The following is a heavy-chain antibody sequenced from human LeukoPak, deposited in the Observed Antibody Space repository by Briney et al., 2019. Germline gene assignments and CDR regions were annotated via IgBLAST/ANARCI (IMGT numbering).Heavy chain of an antibody. V-gene: IGHV3-23*01. D-gene: IGHD5-18*01. J-gene: IGHJ4*02. CDR3: AIAGGGYSYGYDY. CDR1: GFTFSSYA. CDR2: ISGSGGST. Sequence: GGSLRLSCAASGFTFSSYALSWVRQAPGKGLEWVSAISGSGGSTYYADSVKGRFTISRDNSKNTLYLQMNSLRAEDTAVYYCAIAGGGYSYGYDYWGQGTLVTVS.